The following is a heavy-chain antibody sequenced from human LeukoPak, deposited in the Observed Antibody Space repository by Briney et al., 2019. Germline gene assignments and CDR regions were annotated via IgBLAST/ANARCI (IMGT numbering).Heavy chain of an antibody. V-gene: IGHV3-23*01. CDR2: ITGSGYYT. CDR3: AKAPDFTDTKHELDY. CDR1: GFKFTTFA. J-gene: IGHJ4*02. Sequence: PGGSLRLSCAASGFKFTTFAMTWVRQAPGKGLEWVSTITGSGYYTYYADSVKGRFTVSRDNSKNTLYLRMNSLRAEDTALYYCAKAPDFTDTKHELDYWGQGTLVTVSS. D-gene: IGHD2-8*01.